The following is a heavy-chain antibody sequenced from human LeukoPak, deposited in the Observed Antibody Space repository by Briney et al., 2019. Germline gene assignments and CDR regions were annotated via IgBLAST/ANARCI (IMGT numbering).Heavy chain of an antibody. CDR3: ARVAEVSAAIRYYYYGMDV. Sequence: GASVKVSCKASGGTFSIYAISWVRQAPGQGLEWMGGIIPIFGTANYAQKFQGRVTITADESTSTAYMELSSLRSEDTAVYYCARVAEVSAAIRYYYYGMDVWGQGTTVTVSS. CDR1: GGTFSIYA. J-gene: IGHJ6*02. CDR2: IIPIFGTA. D-gene: IGHD2-2*01. V-gene: IGHV1-69*13.